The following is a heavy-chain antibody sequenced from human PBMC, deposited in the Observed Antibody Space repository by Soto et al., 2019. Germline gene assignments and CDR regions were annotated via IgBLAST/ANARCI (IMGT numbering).Heavy chain of an antibody. D-gene: IGHD6-19*01. Sequence: GGSLRLSCAASGFTFSSYDMHWVRQATGKGLEWVSAIGTAGDTYYPGSVKGRFTISRENAKNSLYLQMNSLRAEDTAVYYCARVSVAGLYFDYWGQGTLVTVSS. J-gene: IGHJ4*02. CDR1: GFTFSSYD. CDR2: IGTAGDT. V-gene: IGHV3-13*01. CDR3: ARVSVAGLYFDY.